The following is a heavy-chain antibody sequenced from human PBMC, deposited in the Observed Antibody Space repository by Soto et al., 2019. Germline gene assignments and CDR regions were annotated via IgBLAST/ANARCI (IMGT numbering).Heavy chain of an antibody. V-gene: IGHV3-23*01. CDR1: GFTFSSYA. J-gene: IGHJ3*02. D-gene: IGHD7-27*01. Sequence: GRSLRLSCAASGFTFSSYAMSWVRQAPGKGLEWVSAISGSGGSTYYADSVKGRFTISRDNSKNTLYLQMNSLRAEDTAVYYCAKDRTGDPQYDAFDIWGQGTMVTVSS. CDR3: AKDRTGDPQYDAFDI. CDR2: ISGSGGST.